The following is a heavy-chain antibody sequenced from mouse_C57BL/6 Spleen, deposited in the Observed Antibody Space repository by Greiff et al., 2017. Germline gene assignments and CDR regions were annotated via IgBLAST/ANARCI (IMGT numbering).Heavy chain of an antibody. Sequence: EVQLQQSGGGLVKPGGSLKLSCAASGFTFSDYGMHWVRQAPEKGLEWVAYISSGSSTTYYEHTVKGRVTIARDNAKNTLFLQLTSLRSEDTAMYYCAKIYYGDYAMDYWGQGTSVTGSS. J-gene: IGHJ4*01. V-gene: IGHV5-17*01. CDR3: AKIYYGDYAMDY. CDR1: GFTFSDYG. CDR2: ISSGSSTT. D-gene: IGHD2-1*01.